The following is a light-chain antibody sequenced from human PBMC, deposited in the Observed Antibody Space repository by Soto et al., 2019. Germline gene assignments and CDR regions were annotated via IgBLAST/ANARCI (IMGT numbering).Light chain of an antibody. CDR1: QSIGNW. V-gene: IGKV1-5*03. CDR2: KAS. J-gene: IGKJ2*01. CDR3: QQYDSYPYT. Sequence: DIQMTQSPSTLSASEGDRVTITCRASQSIGNWLAWYQQKTGKAPKLLLYKASILQSGVPARFSGSGSGTEFTLTISSLQPDDFATYYCQQYDSYPYTFGQGTKLEIK.